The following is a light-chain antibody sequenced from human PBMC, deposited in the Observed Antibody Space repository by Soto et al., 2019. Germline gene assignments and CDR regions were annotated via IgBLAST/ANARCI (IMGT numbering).Light chain of an antibody. Sequence: RVTHYLNTSRRVNHNLAWYQQKPGQAPRLLIYDKSSRAPGVPARFSGSGSVIAFTLTLRRLECGLFTLYYRQLYNVWPGLTFGPGTKVDIK. CDR1: RRVNHN. V-gene: IGKV3-15*01. J-gene: IGKJ1*01. CDR2: DKS. CDR3: QLYNVWPGLT.